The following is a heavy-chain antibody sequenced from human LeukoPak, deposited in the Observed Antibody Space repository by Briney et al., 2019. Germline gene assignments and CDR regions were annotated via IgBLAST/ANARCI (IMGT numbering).Heavy chain of an antibody. CDR3: ARIYSGDYYGVDV. Sequence: SETLSLTCTVSGGSINSYYWSWIRQPPGKGLEWIGYIFYSGSTNYNPSLKSRVTISVDTSKSQFSLKLSSVTAADTAVYYCARIYSGDYYGVDVWGQGTTVTVSS. J-gene: IGHJ6*02. V-gene: IGHV4-59*08. D-gene: IGHD1-26*01. CDR2: IFYSGST. CDR1: GGSINSYY.